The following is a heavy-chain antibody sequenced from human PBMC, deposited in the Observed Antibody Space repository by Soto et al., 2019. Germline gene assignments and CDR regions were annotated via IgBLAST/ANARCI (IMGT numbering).Heavy chain of an antibody. Sequence: PSETLSLTCTVSGGTISSYYWSWIRQPPGKGLEWIGYIYYSGSTNYNPSLKSRVTISVDTSKNQFSLKLSSVTAADTAVYYCARHMVSVVRGVSLDYWGQGTLVTVSS. CDR1: GGTISSYY. J-gene: IGHJ4*02. CDR2: IYYSGST. D-gene: IGHD3-10*01. V-gene: IGHV4-59*08. CDR3: ARHMVSVVRGVSLDY.